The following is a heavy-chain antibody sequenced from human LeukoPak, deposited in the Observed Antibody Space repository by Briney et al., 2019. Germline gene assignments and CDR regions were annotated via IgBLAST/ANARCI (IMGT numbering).Heavy chain of an antibody. Sequence: GGSLRLSCAASGFTFSSYGMHWVRQAPGKGLEWVAFIRYDGSNKYYADSVKGRFTISRDNSKNTLYLQMNSLRAEDTAVYYCAKDKYYYGSGSYYPPVFWGQGTLVTVSS. V-gene: IGHV3-30*02. CDR3: AKDKYYYGSGSYYPPVF. CDR2: IRYDGSNK. D-gene: IGHD3-10*01. J-gene: IGHJ4*02. CDR1: GFTFSSYG.